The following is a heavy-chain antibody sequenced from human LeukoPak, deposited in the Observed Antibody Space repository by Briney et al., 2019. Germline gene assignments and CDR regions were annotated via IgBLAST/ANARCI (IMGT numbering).Heavy chain of an antibody. Sequence: SQTLSLNCAVSGGSSSSGGYSWSWIRQPPGKGLEWIGYIYHSGSTYYNPSLKSRVTISVDRSKNQFSLKLSSVTAADTAVYYCARLSNYVYFDYWGQGTLVTVSS. D-gene: IGHD4-11*01. J-gene: IGHJ4*02. V-gene: IGHV4-30-2*01. CDR2: IYHSGST. CDR3: ARLSNYVYFDY. CDR1: GGSSSSGGYS.